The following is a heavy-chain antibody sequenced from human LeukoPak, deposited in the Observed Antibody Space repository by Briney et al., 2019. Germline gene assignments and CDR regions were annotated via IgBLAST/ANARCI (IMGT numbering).Heavy chain of an antibody. D-gene: IGHD5-12*01. J-gene: IGHJ3*02. CDR3: ARGTVAYDRDAFDI. CDR2: INHSGST. CDR1: GGSFSGYY. V-gene: IGHV4-34*01. Sequence: SETLSLTCAVYGGSFSGYYWSWIRQPPGKGLEWIGEINHSGSTNYNPSLKSRVTISVDTSKNQFSLKLSSVTAADTAVYYCARGTVAYDRDAFDIWGQGTMVTVSS.